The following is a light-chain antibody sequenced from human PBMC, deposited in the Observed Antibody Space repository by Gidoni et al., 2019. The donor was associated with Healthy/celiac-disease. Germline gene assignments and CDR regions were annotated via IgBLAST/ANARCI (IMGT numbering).Light chain of an antibody. CDR1: RSISNN. CDR2: GAS. V-gene: IGKV3-15*01. J-gene: IGKJ4*01. Sequence: EMVMTQSPATLSVSPGERATLSCRASRSISNNLAWYQQKPGQAPSLLIYGASTRATGIPAGFSGGGSGTEFTHTISSLQSEDFAVYYCQQYDNWPSTFGGGTNVEIK. CDR3: QQYDNWPST.